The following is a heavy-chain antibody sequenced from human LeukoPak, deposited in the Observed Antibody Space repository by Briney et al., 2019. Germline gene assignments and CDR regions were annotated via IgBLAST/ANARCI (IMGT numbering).Heavy chain of an antibody. CDR3: MRHEEEDGYNPKQFDF. CDR1: GGSISNSNYY. Sequence: PSETLSLTCTVSGGSISNSNYYWGWVRQPPGKGLEWIGTIYYSGNTYYTPSLKSRVTISVDTSKNQFSLRLSSVTAADTAVYFCMRHEEEDGYNPKQFDFWGQGTLVTVSS. D-gene: IGHD5-24*01. J-gene: IGHJ4*02. CDR2: IYYSGNT. V-gene: IGHV4-39*01.